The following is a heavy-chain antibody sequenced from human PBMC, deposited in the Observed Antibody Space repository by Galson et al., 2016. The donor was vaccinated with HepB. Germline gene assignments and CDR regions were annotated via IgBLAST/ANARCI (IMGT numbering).Heavy chain of an antibody. V-gene: IGHV3-49*04. CDR2: IRSKGFGGTS. CDR3: VRGKIQRRSLTMVSYYFDY. Sequence: SLRLSCATSGFTFGDYAMGWVRQAPGKGLEWVSFIRSKGFGGTSDYAASVRGRFTISSDDSRSIVYLQMNSLKTEDTAVFYCVRGKIQRRSLTMVSYYFDYWGQGTLVTVSS. D-gene: IGHD4/OR15-4a*01. J-gene: IGHJ4*02. CDR1: GFTFGDYA.